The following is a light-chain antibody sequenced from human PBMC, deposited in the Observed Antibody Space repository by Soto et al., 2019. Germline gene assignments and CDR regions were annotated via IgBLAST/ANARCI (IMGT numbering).Light chain of an antibody. CDR1: QSISSW. J-gene: IGKJ5*01. V-gene: IGKV1-12*01. CDR3: QQAYSFPIT. Sequence: DIQMTQSPSTLSASVGDRVTITCRASQSISSWLAWYQQKPGTTPELLIHGASRLQSGVPARFSGSGSGTDFTLSINSLQPEDFATYYCQQAYSFPITFGQGTRLEIK. CDR2: GAS.